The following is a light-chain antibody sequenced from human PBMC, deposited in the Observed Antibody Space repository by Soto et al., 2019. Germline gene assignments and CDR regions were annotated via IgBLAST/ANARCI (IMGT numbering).Light chain of an antibody. V-gene: IGLV2-8*01. CDR2: EVS. CDR1: SNDVSGYNF. CDR3: SSSEGKNIFNV. Sequence: QSVLAQPPSASGSPGQSVTISCAGASNDVSGYNFVSWYQQHPGKAPKLMIFEVSKRPSGVPDRFSVSKFGNTPSLTVSGLPAEDEAAYYCSSSEGKNIFNVFGNGTKVNVL. J-gene: IGLJ1*01.